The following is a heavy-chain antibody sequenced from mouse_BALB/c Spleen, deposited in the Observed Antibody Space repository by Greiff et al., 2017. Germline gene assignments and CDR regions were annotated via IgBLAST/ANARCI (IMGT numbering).Heavy chain of an antibody. J-gene: IGHJ1*01. V-gene: IGHV5-4*02. CDR1: GFTFSDYY. D-gene: IGHD2-14*01. CDR3: ARGGDYRYENWYFDV. CDR2: ISDGGSYT. Sequence: EVQRVESGGGLVKPGGSLKLSCAASGFTFSDYYMYWVRQTPEKRLEWVATISDGGSYTYYPDSVKGRFTISRDNAKNNLYLQMSSLKSEDTAMYYCARGGDYRYENWYFDVWGAGTTVTVSS.